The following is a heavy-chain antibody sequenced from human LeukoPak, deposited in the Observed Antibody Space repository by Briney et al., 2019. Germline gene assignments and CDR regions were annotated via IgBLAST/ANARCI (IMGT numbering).Heavy chain of an antibody. V-gene: IGHV4-34*01. Sequence: SETLSLTCAVYGGSFSGYYWSWIRQPPGKGLEWIGEINHSGSTNYNPSLKSRVTISVDTSKNQFSLKLSSVTAADTAVYYCARISGPPFDYWGQETLVTVSS. J-gene: IGHJ4*02. CDR1: GGSFSGYY. CDR2: INHSGST. CDR3: ARISGPPFDY. D-gene: IGHD5-12*01.